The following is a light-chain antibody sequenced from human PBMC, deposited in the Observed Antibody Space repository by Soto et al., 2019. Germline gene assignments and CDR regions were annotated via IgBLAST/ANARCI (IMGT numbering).Light chain of an antibody. J-gene: IGKJ1*01. CDR1: QSISSW. V-gene: IGKV1-5*03. CDR2: KAS. CDR3: KQYNSYSWT. Sequence: DIQMTQSPSTLSASVGDRVTITCRASQSISSWLAWYQQKPGKAPKLLIYKASSLESGVPSRFSGSGSGTEFTLTISSLQPDELATYYCKQYNSYSWTFGQGTKVEIK.